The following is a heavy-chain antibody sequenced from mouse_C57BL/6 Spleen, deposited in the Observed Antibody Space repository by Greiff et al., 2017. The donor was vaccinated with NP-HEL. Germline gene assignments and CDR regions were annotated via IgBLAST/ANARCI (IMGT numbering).Heavy chain of an antibody. Sequence: QVQLQQSGAELVRPGSSVKLSCKASGYTFTSYWMHWVKQRPIQGLEWSGNIDPSDSETHYNQKFKDKATLTVDKSSSTAYMQLRSLTSEDSAVDYCAMSPYDYDWFAYRGQGTLVTVSA. D-gene: IGHD2-4*01. J-gene: IGHJ3*01. V-gene: IGHV1-52*01. CDR2: IDPSDSET. CDR1: GYTFTSYW. CDR3: AMSPYDYDWFAY.